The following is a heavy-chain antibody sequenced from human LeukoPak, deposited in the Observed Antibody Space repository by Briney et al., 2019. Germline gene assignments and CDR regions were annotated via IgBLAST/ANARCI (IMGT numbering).Heavy chain of an antibody. CDR1: GFTFSNYG. V-gene: IGHV3-23*01. CDR3: AKRGVVIRVILVGFHKEAYYFDS. Sequence: GGSLRLSCAASGFTFSNYGMSWVRQAPGKGLEWVAGINDSGGSTNYADSVKGRFTISRDNPKNTLYLQMNSLRAEDTAVYFCAKRGVVIRVILVGFHKEAYYFDSWGQGALVTVSS. D-gene: IGHD3-22*01. CDR2: INDSGGST. J-gene: IGHJ4*02.